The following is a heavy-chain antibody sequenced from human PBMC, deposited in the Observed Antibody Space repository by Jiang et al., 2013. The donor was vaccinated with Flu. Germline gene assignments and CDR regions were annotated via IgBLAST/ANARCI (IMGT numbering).Heavy chain of an antibody. V-gene: IGHV4-30-4*01. CDR2: IYYSGST. D-gene: IGHD5-12*01. CDR3: ARGLGDIVATIGS. J-gene: IGHJ3*01. Sequence: IYYSGSTYYNPSLKSRVTISVDTSKNQXSLKLSSVTAADTAVYYCARGLGDIVATIGSWGQGTMVTISS.